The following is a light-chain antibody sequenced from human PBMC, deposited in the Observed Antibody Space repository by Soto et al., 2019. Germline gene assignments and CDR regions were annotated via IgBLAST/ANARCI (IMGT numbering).Light chain of an antibody. CDR1: SSDVGGYNY. CDR3: TSYTSRNTYF. V-gene: IGLV2-14*01. J-gene: IGLJ1*01. Sequence: QSALTQPASVSASPGQSITISCTGTSSDVGGYNYVSWYQQHPGKAPKLIIYEVNNRPSGVSNRFSGSKSDNTASLTISGLQPEDEADYYCTSYTSRNTYFFGSGTKVTVL. CDR2: EVN.